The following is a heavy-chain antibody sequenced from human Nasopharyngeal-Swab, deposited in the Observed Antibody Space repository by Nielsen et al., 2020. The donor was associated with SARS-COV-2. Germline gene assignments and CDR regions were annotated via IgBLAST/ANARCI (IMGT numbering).Heavy chain of an antibody. V-gene: IGHV3-23*01. CDR3: AKLGGGVGY. CDR2: ISFRGATK. D-gene: IGHD3-16*01. Sequence: WIRQPPGKGLEWISGISFRGATKYYADSVKGRFTVSRDNSKNTLYLQMNSLRADDTALYHCAKLGGGVGYWGQGALVTVSS. J-gene: IGHJ4*02.